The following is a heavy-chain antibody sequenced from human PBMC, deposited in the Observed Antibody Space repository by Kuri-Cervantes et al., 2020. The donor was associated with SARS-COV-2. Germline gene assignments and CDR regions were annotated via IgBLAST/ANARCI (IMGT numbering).Heavy chain of an antibody. Sequence: ASVKVSCKASGYTFTSYDINWVRQATGQGLEWMGWMNPNSGNTGYAQKFQGRVTMTRNTSISTAYMELSSLRSEDTAVYYCATDFLRFLEWFPRGQGTMVTVSS. CDR1: GYTFTSYD. V-gene: IGHV1-8*01. D-gene: IGHD3-3*01. J-gene: IGHJ3*01. CDR2: MNPNSGNT. CDR3: ATDFLRFLEWFP.